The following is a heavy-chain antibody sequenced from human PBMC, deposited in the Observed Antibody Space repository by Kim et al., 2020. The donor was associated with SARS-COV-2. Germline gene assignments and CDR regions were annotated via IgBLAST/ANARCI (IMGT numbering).Heavy chain of an antibody. V-gene: IGHV3-23*05. J-gene: IGHJ4*02. Sequence: SGTVYADSARGRLTISRDPAKNTLYLQMNSLRGEDTAMYYCVGHGAFSTWGQGTLVTVSS. CDR3: VGHGAFST. D-gene: IGHD1-26*01. CDR2: SGT.